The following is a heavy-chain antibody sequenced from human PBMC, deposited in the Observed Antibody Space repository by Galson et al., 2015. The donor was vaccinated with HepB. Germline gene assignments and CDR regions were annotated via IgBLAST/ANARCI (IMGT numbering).Heavy chain of an antibody. CDR2: ISAYNGNT. CDR3: ARVRNFWANLGYFDY. J-gene: IGHJ4*02. Sequence: SVKVSCKASGYTFTSYGISWVRQAPGQGLEWMGWISAYNGNTNYAQKLQGRVTMTTDTSTSTAYMELRSLRSDDTAVYYCARVRNFWANLGYFDYWGQGTLVTVSS. V-gene: IGHV1-18*01. CDR1: GYTFTSYG. D-gene: IGHD3-3*01.